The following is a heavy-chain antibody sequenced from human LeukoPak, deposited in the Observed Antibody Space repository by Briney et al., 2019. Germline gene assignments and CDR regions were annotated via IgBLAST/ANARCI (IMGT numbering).Heavy chain of an antibody. Sequence: SETLSLTCAVYGGSFSGYYWSWIRQPPGKGLEWIGEINHSGSTNYNPSLKSRVTISVDTSKNQFSLKLSSVTAADTAVYYCARVIGARPLYYYYMDVWGKGTTVTVSS. D-gene: IGHD7-27*01. V-gene: IGHV4-34*01. CDR1: GGSFSGYY. J-gene: IGHJ6*03. CDR3: ARVIGARPLYYYYMDV. CDR2: INHSGST.